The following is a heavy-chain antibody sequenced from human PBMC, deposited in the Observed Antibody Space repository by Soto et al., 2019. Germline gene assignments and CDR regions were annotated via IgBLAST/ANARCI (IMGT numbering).Heavy chain of an antibody. J-gene: IGHJ6*02. CDR1: GGTFSSYA. CDR2: IIPIFGTA. D-gene: IGHD5-12*01. Sequence: SVKVSCKASGGTFSSYAISWVRQAPGQGLEWMGGIIPIFGTANYAQKFQGRVTITADESTSTAYMELSSLRSEDTAVYYCARDWAWDGYNPHYYGMDVWGQGTTVTVSS. V-gene: IGHV1-69*13. CDR3: ARDWAWDGYNPHYYGMDV.